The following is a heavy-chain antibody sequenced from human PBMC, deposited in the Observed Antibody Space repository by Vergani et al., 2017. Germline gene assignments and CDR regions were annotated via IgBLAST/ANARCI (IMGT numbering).Heavy chain of an antibody. V-gene: IGHV4-34*01. Sequence: QVQLQQWGAGLLKPSETLSLTCAVYGGSFSGYYWSWIRQPPGKGLEWIGEINHSGSTNYNPSLKSRVTISVDTSKNQFSLKLSSVTAADTAVYYCARGLGITIIGLDYWGQGTLVTVAS. CDR2: INHSGST. CDR3: ARGLGITIIGLDY. CDR1: GGSFSGYY. D-gene: IGHD3-22*01. J-gene: IGHJ4*02.